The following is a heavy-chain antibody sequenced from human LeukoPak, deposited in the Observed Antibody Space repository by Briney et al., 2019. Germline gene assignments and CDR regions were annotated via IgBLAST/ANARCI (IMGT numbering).Heavy chain of an antibody. D-gene: IGHD3-10*01. CDR2: INDDGSFR. CDR3: ARVSGPGMNEYYHL. CDR1: GITLSGAW. V-gene: IGHV3-74*01. J-gene: IGHJ1*01. Sequence: GGSLRLSCAASGITLSGAWMHWVRQAPGKGLVWVSRINDDGSFRRYANSVKGRFSISRDNAKNTLFLQMDSLRAEDTTVYYCARVSGPGMNEYYHLWGQGTLVTVSS.